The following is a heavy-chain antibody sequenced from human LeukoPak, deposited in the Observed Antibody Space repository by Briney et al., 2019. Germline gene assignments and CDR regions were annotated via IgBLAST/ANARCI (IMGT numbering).Heavy chain of an antibody. CDR3: ARSFPRYFDL. CDR1: GGSISSSSYY. V-gene: IGHV4-39*01. J-gene: IGHJ2*01. Sequence: SETLSLTCTVSGGSISSSSYYWGWIRQPPGKGLEWIGSIYYSGSTYYNPSLKSRVTISVDTSKNQFSLQLNSVTPEDTAVYYCARSFPRYFDLWGRGTLVTVSS. CDR2: IYYSGST.